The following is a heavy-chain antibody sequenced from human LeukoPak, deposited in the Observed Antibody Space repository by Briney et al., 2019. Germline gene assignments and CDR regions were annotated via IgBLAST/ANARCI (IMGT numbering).Heavy chain of an antibody. CDR3: ATGLMVRGVIEMFGAWYFDY. CDR2: FDPEDGET. CDR1: GYTLTELS. V-gene: IGHV1-24*01. J-gene: IGHJ4*02. Sequence: ASVKVSGKVSGYTLTELSMHWVRQAPGKGLEWMGGFDPEDGETIYAQKFQGRVTMTEDTSTDTAYMELSSLRSEDTAVYYCATGLMVRGVIEMFGAWYFDYWGQGTLVTVSS. D-gene: IGHD3-10*01.